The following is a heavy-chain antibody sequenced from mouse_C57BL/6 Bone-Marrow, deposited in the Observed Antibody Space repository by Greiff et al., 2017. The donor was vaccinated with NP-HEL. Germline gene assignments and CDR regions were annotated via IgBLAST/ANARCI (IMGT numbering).Heavy chain of an antibody. D-gene: IGHD1-1*01. CDR2: IYPGDGDT. V-gene: IGHV1-82*01. J-gene: IGHJ4*01. CDR1: GYAFSSSW. Sequence: QVQLKESGPELVKPGASVKISCKASGYAFSSSWMNWVKQRPGKGLEWIGRIYPGDGDTNYNGKFKGKATLTADKSSSTAYMQLSSLTSEDSAVYFCARLILRYRYAMDYWGQGTSVTVSS. CDR3: ARLILRYRYAMDY.